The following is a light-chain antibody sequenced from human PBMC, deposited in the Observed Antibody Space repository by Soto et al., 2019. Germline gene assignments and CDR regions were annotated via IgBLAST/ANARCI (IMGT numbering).Light chain of an antibody. V-gene: IGLV1-44*01. J-gene: IGLJ2*01. Sequence: QSVLTQPPSASGTPGQRVTISCSGSSSNIGSNTVNWYQQLPGTAPKLLIYTNNQRPSGVPYRFSCSQSGTSASLAISGLQAEDEADYYCASWDDSLNGVVFGGGTKLTVL. CDR1: SSNIGSNT. CDR3: ASWDDSLNGVV. CDR2: TNN.